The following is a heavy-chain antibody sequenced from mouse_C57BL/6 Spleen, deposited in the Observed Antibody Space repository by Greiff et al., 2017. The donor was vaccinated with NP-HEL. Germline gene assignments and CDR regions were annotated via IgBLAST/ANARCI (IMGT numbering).Heavy chain of an antibody. CDR1: GYTFTDYN. D-gene: IGHD2-3*01. J-gene: IGHJ3*01. Sequence: VHVKQSGPELVKPGASVKIPCKASGYTFTDYNMDWVKQSHGKSLEWIGDINPNNGGTIYNQKFKGKATLTVDKSSSTAYMELRSLTSEDTAVYYCARWGDGYYGAYWGQGTLVTVSA. CDR3: ARWGDGYYGAY. V-gene: IGHV1-18*01. CDR2: INPNNGGT.